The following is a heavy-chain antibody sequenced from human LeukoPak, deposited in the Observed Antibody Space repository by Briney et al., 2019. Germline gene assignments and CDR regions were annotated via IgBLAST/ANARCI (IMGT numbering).Heavy chain of an antibody. J-gene: IGHJ3*02. V-gene: IGHV4-61*02. Sequence: SQTLSLTCTVSGGSISSGSDYWSWVPQPAGKGLEWIGRIYTSGRTNYNPFLKSRVTISVDTTKNQFSLKLSSVTAADTAVYYCARSSYDSSGDFDIWGQGTMVTVSS. CDR2: IYTSGRT. D-gene: IGHD3-22*01. CDR1: GGSISSGSDY. CDR3: ARSSYDSSGDFDI.